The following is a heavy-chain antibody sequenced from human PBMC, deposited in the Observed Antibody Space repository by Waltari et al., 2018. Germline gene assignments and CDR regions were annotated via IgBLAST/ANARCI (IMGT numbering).Heavy chain of an antibody. J-gene: IGHJ5*02. D-gene: IGHD3-3*01. Sequence: QVQLQESGPGLVKPSETLSLTCAVSGYSISRGYYWGWIRQPPGKGLEWIGSIYHSGSTYYNPSLKSRVTISVDTSKNQFSLKLSSVTAADTAVYYCARTFWRNWFDPWGQGTLVTVSS. CDR2: IYHSGST. V-gene: IGHV4-38-2*01. CDR1: GYSISRGYY. CDR3: ARTFWRNWFDP.